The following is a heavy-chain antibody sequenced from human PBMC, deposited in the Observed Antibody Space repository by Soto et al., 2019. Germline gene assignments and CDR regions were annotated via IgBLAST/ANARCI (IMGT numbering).Heavy chain of an antibody. CDR2: VHFSGST. CDR1: GVSFSSFY. D-gene: IGHD3-9*01. J-gene: IGHJ4*02. CDR3: ARGMAEGQIFYYFDY. V-gene: IGHV4-59*01. Sequence: PSETLSLTCTVSGVSFSSFYWSWIRQPPGKGLEWIGNVHFSGSTDYNPSLRSRVSISLDTSTNKFSLNLSSVTAADTAVYYCARGMAEGQIFYYFDYWGQGALVTVSS.